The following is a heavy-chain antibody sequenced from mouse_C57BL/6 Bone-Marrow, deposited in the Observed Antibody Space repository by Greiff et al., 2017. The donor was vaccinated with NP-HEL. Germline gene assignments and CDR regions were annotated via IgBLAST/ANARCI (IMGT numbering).Heavy chain of an antibody. V-gene: IGHV14-4*01. Sequence: EVKVVESGAELVRPGASVKLSCTASGFNIKDDYMHWVKQRPEQGLEWIGWIDPENGDTEYASKFQGKATITADTSSNTAYLQLSSLTSEDTAVYYCTTDYYGSSPWFAYWGQGTLVTVSA. CDR3: TTDYYGSSPWFAY. D-gene: IGHD1-1*01. CDR1: GFNIKDDY. CDR2: IDPENGDT. J-gene: IGHJ3*01.